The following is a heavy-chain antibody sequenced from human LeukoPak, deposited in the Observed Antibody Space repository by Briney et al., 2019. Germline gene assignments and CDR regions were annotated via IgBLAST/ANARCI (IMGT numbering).Heavy chain of an antibody. CDR3: TIGGASGSLAH. D-gene: IGHD6-13*01. CDR2: TYTSGYT. CDR1: RAPISDNY. V-gene: IGHV4-4*07. J-gene: IGHJ4*02. Sequence: PSETLSLTCTVSRAPISDNYWSWSRQPAGKALEWIGRTYTSGYTYYNPSLKSRASVSVDTSKNQFYLSLRYVTAADTAVYYCTIGGASGSLAHWGPGTLVTVSS.